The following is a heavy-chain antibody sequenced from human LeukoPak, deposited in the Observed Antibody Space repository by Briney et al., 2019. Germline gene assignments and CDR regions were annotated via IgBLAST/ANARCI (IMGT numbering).Heavy chain of an antibody. D-gene: IGHD2-2*03. CDR3: ARVDGNWFDP. CDR1: GGSISSGGYS. Sequence: SETLSLTCAVSGGSISSGGYSWSWIRQPPGKGLEWIGYIYHSGSTYYNPSLKSRVTISVDRSKNQFSLKLSSVTAADTAVYYCARVDGNWFDPWGQGTLVTVSS. CDR2: IYHSGST. V-gene: IGHV4-30-2*01. J-gene: IGHJ5*02.